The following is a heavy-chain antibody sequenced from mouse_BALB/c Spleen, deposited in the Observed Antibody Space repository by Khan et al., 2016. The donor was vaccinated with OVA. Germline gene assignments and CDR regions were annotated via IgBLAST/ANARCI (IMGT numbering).Heavy chain of an antibody. D-gene: IGHD2-4*01. Sequence: EVQLLESGPGLVKPSQSLSLTCTVTGYSITSEYTWNWIRQFPGNKLEWMGFISYSGNTRYNPSLKSRISITRDTSKNQFFLQLNSVTSEDTATYYCARKDYYDYDPFPYWGQGTLVTVSA. CDR2: ISYSGNT. V-gene: IGHV3-2*02. CDR3: ARKDYYDYDPFPY. CDR1: GYSITSEYT. J-gene: IGHJ3*01.